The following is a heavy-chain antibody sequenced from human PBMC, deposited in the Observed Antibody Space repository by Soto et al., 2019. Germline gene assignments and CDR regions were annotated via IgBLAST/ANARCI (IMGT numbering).Heavy chain of an antibody. CDR3: AALTGATFH. J-gene: IGHJ4*02. CDR2: VHPGNSDI. Sequence: LKISCKASGYSFNSYWIGWVRQMPGKGLEWMGIVHPGNSDIRYSPSFQGQVTVSVDRSISTAYLQWSSLKASDTAMYYCAALTGATFHWGQGTLVTVSS. V-gene: IGHV5-51*01. D-gene: IGHD1-20*01. CDR1: GYSFNSYW.